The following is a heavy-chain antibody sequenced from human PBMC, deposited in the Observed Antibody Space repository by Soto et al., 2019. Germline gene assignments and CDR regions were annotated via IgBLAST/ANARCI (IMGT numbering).Heavy chain of an antibody. CDR3: GRVLAAHYYGMDV. V-gene: IGHV1-69*12. J-gene: IGHJ6*02. CDR1: RGTFSSYA. Sequence: QVQLVQSGAEVKKPGSSVKVSCKASRGTFSSYAISWVRQSPGQGLEWMGGIIPIFGTANYAQKFQGRVTITADESTSTAYMELSSLISEDTAVYYCGRVLAAHYYGMDVWGQGTTVTGSS. CDR2: IIPIFGTA. D-gene: IGHD6-6*01.